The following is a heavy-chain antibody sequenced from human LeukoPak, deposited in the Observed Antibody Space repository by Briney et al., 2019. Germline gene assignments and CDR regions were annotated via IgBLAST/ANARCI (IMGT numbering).Heavy chain of an antibody. CDR2: ISAYNGNT. D-gene: IGHD3-22*01. CDR3: ARGPGERFYDSSGYYFNWFDP. V-gene: IGHV1-18*01. J-gene: IGHJ5*02. CDR1: GYTFTSYG. Sequence: ASVKVSCKASGYTFTSYGISWVRQAPGQGLEWMGWISAYNGNTNYAQKLQGRVTMTTDTSTSTAYMELRSLRSDDTAVYYCARGPGERFYDSSGYYFNWFDPWGQGTLVTVSS.